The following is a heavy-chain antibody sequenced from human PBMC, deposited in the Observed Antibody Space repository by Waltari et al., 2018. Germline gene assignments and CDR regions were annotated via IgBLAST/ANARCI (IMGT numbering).Heavy chain of an antibody. CDR2: IVVGSGNT. CDR3: AAWGYSSSWYFDY. Sequence: QMQLVQSGPEVTKPGTSVKVSCKASGFTFTSSAVQWVRQARGQRLEWIGWIVVGSGNTNYAQKFQERVTITRDMSTSTAYMELSSLRSEDTAVYYCAAWGYSSSWYFDYWGQGTLVTVSS. CDR1: GFTFTSSA. D-gene: IGHD6-13*01. J-gene: IGHJ4*02. V-gene: IGHV1-58*01.